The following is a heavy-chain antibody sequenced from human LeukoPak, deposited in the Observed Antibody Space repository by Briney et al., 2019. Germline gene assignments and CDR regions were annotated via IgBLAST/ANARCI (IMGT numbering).Heavy chain of an antibody. V-gene: IGHV3-23*01. J-gene: IGHJ4*02. CDR2: ISGSGGRT. Sequence: GGSLRLSCAASGFTFTNYAMNWVRQAPGKGLEWISVISGSGGRTYYADFVKGRFTISRDNSKNTVYLQMNSLRADDTAVYYYAKDALSFNGDWFDYWGQGTLVTVSS. D-gene: IGHD4-17*01. CDR1: GFTFTNYA. CDR3: AKDALSFNGDWFDY.